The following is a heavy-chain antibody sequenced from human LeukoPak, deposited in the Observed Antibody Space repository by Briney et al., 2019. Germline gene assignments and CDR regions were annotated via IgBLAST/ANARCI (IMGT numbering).Heavy chain of an antibody. Sequence: SVKVSCKASGGTFSSYAISWVRQAPGQGLEWMGGIIPIFGTANYAQKFQGRVTTTADESTSTAYMELSSLRSEDTAVYYCARQVVVMTAWFDPWGQGTLVTVSS. CDR3: ARQVVVMTAWFDP. CDR2: IIPIFGTA. V-gene: IGHV1-69*13. J-gene: IGHJ5*02. CDR1: GGTFSSYA. D-gene: IGHD3-22*01.